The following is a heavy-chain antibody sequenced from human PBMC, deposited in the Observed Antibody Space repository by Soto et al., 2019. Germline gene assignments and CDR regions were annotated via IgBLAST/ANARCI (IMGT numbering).Heavy chain of an antibody. CDR2: ISYDGNSE. J-gene: IGHJ4*02. Sequence: QVQLVESGGGVVQPGTSLRVSCGASGFTFSAYVMHWVRQAPGKGLEWVAAISYDGNSEYYAASVKGRFTVSRDNSKNKVFLQMNPLRVEDTAVYYCARGIIQDVEYWGQGTLVTVSS. CDR3: ARGIIQDVEY. V-gene: IGHV3-30-3*01. D-gene: IGHD3-3*01. CDR1: GFTFSAYV.